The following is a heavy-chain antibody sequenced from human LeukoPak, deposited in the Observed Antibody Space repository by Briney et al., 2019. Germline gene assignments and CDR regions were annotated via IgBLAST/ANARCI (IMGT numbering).Heavy chain of an antibody. Sequence: SETLSLTCTVSGGSISSGSYYRSWIRQPAGKGLEWIGRIYTSGSTNYNPSLKSRVTISVDTSKNQFSLKLSSVTAADTAVYYCAREARYSSSRIESKFDYWGQGTLVTVSS. CDR3: AREARYSSSRIESKFDY. J-gene: IGHJ4*02. CDR1: GGSISSGSYY. V-gene: IGHV4-61*02. CDR2: IYTSGST. D-gene: IGHD6-13*01.